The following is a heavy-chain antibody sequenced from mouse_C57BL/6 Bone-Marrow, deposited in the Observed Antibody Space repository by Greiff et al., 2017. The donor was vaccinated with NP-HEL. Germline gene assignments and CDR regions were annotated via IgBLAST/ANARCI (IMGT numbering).Heavy chain of an antibody. Sequence: VQLQQPGAELVRPGSSVKLSCKASGYTFTSYWMHWVKQRPIQGLEWIGNIDPSDSETHYNQKFKDKATLTVDKSSSTAYTQLSSLTSEDSAVYYCARGAYGSSLAWFAYWGQGTLVTVSA. CDR2: IDPSDSET. CDR3: ARGAYGSSLAWFAY. V-gene: IGHV1-52*01. D-gene: IGHD1-1*01. CDR1: GYTFTSYW. J-gene: IGHJ3*01.